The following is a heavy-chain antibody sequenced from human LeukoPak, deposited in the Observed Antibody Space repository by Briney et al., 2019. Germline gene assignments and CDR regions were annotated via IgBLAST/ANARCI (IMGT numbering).Heavy chain of an antibody. CDR1: GGSISSYY. J-gene: IGHJ4*02. Sequence: SETLSLTCTVSGGSISSYYWSWIRQPPGKGLEWIGYIYYSGSTNYNTSLKSRVTISVDTSKHQFSLKLSSVTAADTAVYYCARTSTYYYASGMPPKVIYFDYWGQGTLVTVSS. CDR3: ARTSTYYYASGMPPKVIYFDY. V-gene: IGHV4-59*01. CDR2: IYYSGST. D-gene: IGHD3-10*01.